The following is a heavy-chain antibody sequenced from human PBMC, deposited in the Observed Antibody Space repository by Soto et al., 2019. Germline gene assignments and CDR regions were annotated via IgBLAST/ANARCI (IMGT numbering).Heavy chain of an antibody. CDR2: ISSSSSTI. J-gene: IGHJ4*02. CDR1: GFTFSSYS. D-gene: IGHD2-15*01. V-gene: IGHV3-48*02. CDR3: ARDYALEQQLLTYYFDY. Sequence: AGGSLRLSCAASGFTFSSYSMNWVRQAPGKGLEWVSYISSSSSTIYYADSVKGRFTISRDNAKNSLYLQMNSLRDEDTAVYYCARDYALEQQLLTYYFDYWGQGTLVTVSS.